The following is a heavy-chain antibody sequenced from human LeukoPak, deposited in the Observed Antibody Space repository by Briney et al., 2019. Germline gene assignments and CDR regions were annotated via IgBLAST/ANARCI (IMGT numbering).Heavy chain of an antibody. J-gene: IGHJ6*02. CDR3: ARHKGYCSSTSCRPYYYGMDV. CDR1: GGSISSGGYS. Sequence: SETLSLTCAVSGGSISSGGYSWSWIRQPPGKGLEWIGYIYYSGSTNYNPSLKSRVTISVDTSKNQFSLKLSSVTAADTAVYYCARHKGYCSSTSCRPYYYGMDVWGQGTTVTVSS. V-gene: IGHV4-61*08. D-gene: IGHD2-2*01. CDR2: IYYSGST.